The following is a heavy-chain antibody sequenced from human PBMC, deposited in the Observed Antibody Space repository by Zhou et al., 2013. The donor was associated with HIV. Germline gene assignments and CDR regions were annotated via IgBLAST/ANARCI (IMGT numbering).Heavy chain of an antibody. D-gene: IGHD1-26*01. V-gene: IGHV1-69*12. CDR1: GGTFSSYA. Sequence: QVQLVQSGAEVKKPGSSVRVSCTASGGTFSSYAISWVRQAPGQGLEWMGGIIPIFGAANYAPNFQGRVTITADESTTTGYMELSSLKSDDTAVYYCAKGVGPKGEYYQYWGQGSLVIVSS. J-gene: IGHJ1*01. CDR2: IIPIFGAA. CDR3: AKGVGPKGEYYQY.